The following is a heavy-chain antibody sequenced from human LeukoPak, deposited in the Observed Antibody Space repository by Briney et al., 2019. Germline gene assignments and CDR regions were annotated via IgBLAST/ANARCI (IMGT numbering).Heavy chain of an antibody. CDR2: VSYDGSNK. CDR3: ARADYEENYYYGMDV. CDR1: GFTFSSYG. V-gene: IGHV3-30*03. Sequence: GGSLRLSCAASGFTFSSYGMHWARQAPGKGLEWVAVVSYDGSNKYYADSVKGRFTISRDNSKNTLYLQMNSLRAEDTAVYYCARADYEENYYYGMDVWGQGTTVTVSS. J-gene: IGHJ6*02. D-gene: IGHD3-22*01.